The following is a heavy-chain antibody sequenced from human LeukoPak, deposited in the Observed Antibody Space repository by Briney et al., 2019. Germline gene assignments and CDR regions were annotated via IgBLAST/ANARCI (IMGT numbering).Heavy chain of an antibody. D-gene: IGHD1-26*01. CDR3: ARAGSYRFDY. CDR1: GFTFSSSW. J-gene: IGHJ4*02. V-gene: IGHV3-74*01. CDR2: MNNDVSTI. Sequence: PGGSLRLSCVASGFTFSSSWLHWVREASGKGLVWVSRMNNDVSTINYADSVKGRFTISRDNAKNTLYLQMNSLRAEDTGVYYCARAGSYRFDYWGQGTLVTVSS.